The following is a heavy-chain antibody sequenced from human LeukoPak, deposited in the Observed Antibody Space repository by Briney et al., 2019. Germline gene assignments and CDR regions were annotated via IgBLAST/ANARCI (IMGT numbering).Heavy chain of an antibody. CDR3: ARVVGYCSSTSCYRGEYYYYGMDV. V-gene: IGHV3-66*02. CDR2: IYSGGST. J-gene: IGHJ6*02. Sequence: GGSLRLSCAASGFTVSSNYMSWVRQAPGKGLGWVSVIYSGGSTYYADSVKGRFTISRDNSKNTLYLQMNSLRAEDTAVYYCARVVGYCSSTSCYRGEYYYYGMDVWGQGTTVTVSS. D-gene: IGHD2-2*01. CDR1: GFTVSSNY.